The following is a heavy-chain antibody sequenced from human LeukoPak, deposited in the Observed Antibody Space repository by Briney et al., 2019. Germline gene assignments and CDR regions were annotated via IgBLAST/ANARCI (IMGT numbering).Heavy chain of an antibody. J-gene: IGHJ4*02. V-gene: IGHV3-7*03. D-gene: IGHD3-10*01. CDR1: GFTFSNYW. Sequence: PGGSLRLSCAASGFTFSNYWMSWVRQAPGKGLEWVANIKQDGSEKYYVDSVKGRFTISRDNAKNSLYLQMNSLRAEDTAVYYCARDFRMVRGVIDYWGQGTLVTVSS. CDR3: ARDFRMVRGVIDY. CDR2: IKQDGSEK.